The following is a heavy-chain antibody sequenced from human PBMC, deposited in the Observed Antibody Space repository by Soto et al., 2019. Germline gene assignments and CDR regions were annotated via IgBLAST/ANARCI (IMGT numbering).Heavy chain of an antibody. CDR1: GFTFSSYW. CDR3: ARNRWELLWLRHDAFDI. V-gene: IGHV3-74*01. Sequence: PGVSLRLSCAASGFTFSSYWMHWVRQAPGKRLVWVSRINSDGSSTSYADSVKGRFTISRDNAKNTLYLQMNSLRAEDTAVYYCARNRWELLWLRHDAFDIWGQGTMVTVS. J-gene: IGHJ3*02. D-gene: IGHD1-26*01. CDR2: INSDGSST.